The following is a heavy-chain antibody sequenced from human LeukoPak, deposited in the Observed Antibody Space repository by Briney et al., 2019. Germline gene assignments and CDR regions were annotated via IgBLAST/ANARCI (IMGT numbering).Heavy chain of an antibody. V-gene: IGHV3-30*18. CDR3: AKEVSTVTHGLAY. Sequence: GGSLRLSCAASGFTFSSYGMHWVRQAPGKGLEWVAVISYDGSNKYYADSVKGRFTISRDNSKNTLYLQMNSLRAEDTAVYYCAKEVSTVTHGLAYWGQGTLVTVSS. D-gene: IGHD4-17*01. CDR2: ISYDGSNK. J-gene: IGHJ4*02. CDR1: GFTFSSYG.